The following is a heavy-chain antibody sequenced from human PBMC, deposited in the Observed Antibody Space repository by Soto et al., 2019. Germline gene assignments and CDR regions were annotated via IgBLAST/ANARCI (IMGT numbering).Heavy chain of an antibody. CDR2: MNPNSGNT. V-gene: IGHV1-8*01. J-gene: IGHJ3*02. CDR1: GYTFTSYD. D-gene: IGHD4-17*01. CDR3: ARGMTTVTADAFDI. Sequence: GASVKVSCKASGYTFTSYDINWVRQATGQGLEWMGWMNPNSGNTGYAQKFQGRVTMTRNTSISTAYMELSSLRSEDTAVYYCARGMTTVTADAFDIWGQGTMVPVSS.